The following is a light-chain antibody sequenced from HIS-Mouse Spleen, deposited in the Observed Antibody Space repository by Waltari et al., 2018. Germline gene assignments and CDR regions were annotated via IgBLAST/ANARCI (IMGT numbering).Light chain of an antibody. Sequence: QSALTQPASVSGSPGQSITISCTGTSSDVGGYNYVSWYQQHPGKAPKFMIYDFSNRPSRVSNRFSGSKSRSTASLTLSGLQAEDEADYYCSSYTSSSTYVFGTGTKVTVL. CDR2: DFS. V-gene: IGLV2-14*03. CDR1: SSDVGGYNY. CDR3: SSYTSSSTYV. J-gene: IGLJ1*01.